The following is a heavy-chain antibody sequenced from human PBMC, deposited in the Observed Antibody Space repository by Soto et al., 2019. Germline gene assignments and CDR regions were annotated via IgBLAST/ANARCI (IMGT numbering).Heavy chain of an antibody. CDR3: ARAYYYDSSGYVLRPDAFDI. D-gene: IGHD3-22*01. CDR2: IYHSGST. CDR1: GGSISSSNW. J-gene: IGHJ3*02. V-gene: IGHV4-4*02. Sequence: QVQLQESGPGLVKPSGTLSLTCAVSGGSISSSNWWSWVRQPPGKGLEWIGEIYHSGSTNYNPSLKSRVTISVDKSKNQFSLKLSSVTAADTAVYYCARAYYYDSSGYVLRPDAFDIWGQGTMVTVSS.